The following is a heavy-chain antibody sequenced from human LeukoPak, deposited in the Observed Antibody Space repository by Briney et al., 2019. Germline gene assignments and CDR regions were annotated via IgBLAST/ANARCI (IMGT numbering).Heavy chain of an antibody. Sequence: GRSLRLSCAASGFTFSSYGMHWVRQAPGKGLEWVAVMWYDGSNKYYADSVKGRFTISRDNSKNTLYLQMNSLRAEDTAVYYCAKGNGDYINWFDPWGQGTLVTVSS. CDR1: GFTFSSYG. CDR2: MWYDGSNK. D-gene: IGHD4-17*01. V-gene: IGHV3-33*06. J-gene: IGHJ5*02. CDR3: AKGNGDYINWFDP.